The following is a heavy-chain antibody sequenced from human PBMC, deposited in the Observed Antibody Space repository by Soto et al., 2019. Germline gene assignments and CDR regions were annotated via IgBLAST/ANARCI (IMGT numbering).Heavy chain of an antibody. V-gene: IGHV1-58*01. CDR2: IVVGSGNT. CDR1: GFTFTSSA. Sequence: SVKVSCKASGFTFTSSAVQWVRQARGQRLEWIGWIVVGSGNTNYAQKFQERVTITRDMSTSTAYMELSSLRSEDTAVYYCAALRPYYYDSSGYYFNAFDIWGQGTMVTVSS. CDR3: AALRPYYYDSSGYYFNAFDI. D-gene: IGHD3-22*01. J-gene: IGHJ3*02.